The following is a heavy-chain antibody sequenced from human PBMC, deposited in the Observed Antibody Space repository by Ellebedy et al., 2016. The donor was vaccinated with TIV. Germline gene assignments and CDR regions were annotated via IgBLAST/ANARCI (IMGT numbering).Heavy chain of an antibody. V-gene: IGHV4-39*07. CDR2: INYSGTT. CDR1: GGSVSANNFY. Sequence: MPSETLSLTCSVSGGSVSANNFYWGWIRQPPGKGLEWIGTINYSGTTYYNPSLKSRGSISVDTSNNQFSLNLSSVTAADTAVYYCSAAYGRVTPAYWGQGTLVTVSS. J-gene: IGHJ4*02. D-gene: IGHD3-10*01. CDR3: SAAYGRVTPAY.